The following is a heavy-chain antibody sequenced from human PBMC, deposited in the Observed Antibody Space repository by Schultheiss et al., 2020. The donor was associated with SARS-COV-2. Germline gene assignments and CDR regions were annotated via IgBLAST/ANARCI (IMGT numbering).Heavy chain of an antibody. Sequence: GGSLRLSCAASGFTFSSYEMNWVRQAPGKGLEWVSYISSSSSYTNYADSVKGRFTISRDNSKNTLYLQMSSLRAEDTAVYYCVKDRWWNDAFDIWGQGTMVTVSS. D-gene: IGHD2-15*01. CDR1: GFTFSSYE. CDR2: ISSSSSYT. J-gene: IGHJ3*02. V-gene: IGHV3-21*05. CDR3: VKDRWWNDAFDI.